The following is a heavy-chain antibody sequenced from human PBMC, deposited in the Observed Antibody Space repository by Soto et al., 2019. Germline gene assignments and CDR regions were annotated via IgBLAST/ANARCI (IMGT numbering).Heavy chain of an antibody. D-gene: IGHD3-16*01. J-gene: IGHJ4*02. CDR3: AKNVMAGRPSSFEY. Sequence: GGSLRLSCAASGFTFSSYAMSWVRQAPGKGLEWVAAVSGAGDSTNYADSVKGRFTVSRDNSKNTLYLQMNSLRAEDTAVYYCAKNVMAGRPSSFEYWGQGTRVTVPS. V-gene: IGHV3-23*01. CDR1: GFTFSSYA. CDR2: VSGAGDST.